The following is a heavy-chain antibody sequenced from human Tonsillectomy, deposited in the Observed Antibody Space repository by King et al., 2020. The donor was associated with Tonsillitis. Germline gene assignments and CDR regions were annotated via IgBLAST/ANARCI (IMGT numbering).Heavy chain of an antibody. CDR1: GFSSSNQW. CDR2: INRDGSEK. J-gene: IGHJ6*02. CDR3: ARNNAMDV. V-gene: IGHV3-7*01. Sequence: VQLVESGGGLVQPGGSLRLSCAASGFSSSNQWMTWVRQAPGKGLEWVANINRDGSEKYYVDSVKGRFTISRDDAKNSLYLQMNNLRADDTALDYCARNNAMDVWGQGTTVTVSS.